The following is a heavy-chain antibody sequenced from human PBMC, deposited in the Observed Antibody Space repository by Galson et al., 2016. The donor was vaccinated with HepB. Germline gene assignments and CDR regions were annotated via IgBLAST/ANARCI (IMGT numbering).Heavy chain of an antibody. D-gene: IGHD6-19*01. Sequence: SLRLSCAASGFNFDDSAMHWVRQAPEKGLEWVSSISWNSGNIDYADSVKGRFTLSRDNAKDSLYLQMNSLRPEDTALYYCVKGPGMAVAKYYFDYWGQGTLVTVSS. CDR1: GFNFDDSA. CDR3: VKGPGMAVAKYYFDY. J-gene: IGHJ4*02. CDR2: ISWNSGNI. V-gene: IGHV3-9*01.